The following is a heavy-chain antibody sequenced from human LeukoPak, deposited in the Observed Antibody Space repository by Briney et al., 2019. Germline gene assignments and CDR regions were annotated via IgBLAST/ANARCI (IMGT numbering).Heavy chain of an antibody. J-gene: IGHJ4*02. CDR3: AKDALYRLAAMANFDY. V-gene: IGHV3-30*18. CDR2: ISYDGSNK. D-gene: IGHD5-18*01. Sequence: GGSLRLSCAASGFTVSSYGMHWVRQAPGKGLEWVAVISYDGSNKYYADSVKGRFTISRDNSKNTLYLQMNSLRAEDTAVYYCAKDALYRLAAMANFDYWGQGTLVTVSS. CDR1: GFTVSSYG.